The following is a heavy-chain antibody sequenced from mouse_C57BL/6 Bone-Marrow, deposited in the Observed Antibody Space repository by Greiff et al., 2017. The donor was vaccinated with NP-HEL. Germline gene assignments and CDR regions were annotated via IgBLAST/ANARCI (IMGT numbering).Heavy chain of an antibody. J-gene: IGHJ3*01. Sequence: EVKLMESGPGLAKPSQTLSLTCSVTGYSITSDYWNWIRKFPGNKLEYMGYISYSGSTYYNPSLKSRISITRDTSKNQYYLQLNSVTTEDTATYYCARERDPFYGNYRPGFAYWGQGTLVTVSA. V-gene: IGHV3-8*01. D-gene: IGHD2-1*01. CDR3: ARERDPFYGNYRPGFAY. CDR2: ISYSGST. CDR1: GYSITSDY.